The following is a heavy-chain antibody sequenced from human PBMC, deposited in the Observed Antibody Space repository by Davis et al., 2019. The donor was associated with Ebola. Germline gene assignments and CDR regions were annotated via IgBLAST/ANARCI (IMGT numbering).Heavy chain of an antibody. Sequence: PGGSLRLSCAVYGGSFSGYYWSWIRQPPGKGLEWIGEINHSGSTNYNPSLKSRVTISVDTSKNQFSLKLSSVTAADTAVYYCARAGVVYSSAPFGYWGQGTLVTVSS. V-gene: IGHV4-34*01. CDR2: INHSGST. CDR3: ARAGVVYSSAPFGY. CDR1: GGSFSGYY. J-gene: IGHJ4*02. D-gene: IGHD6-19*01.